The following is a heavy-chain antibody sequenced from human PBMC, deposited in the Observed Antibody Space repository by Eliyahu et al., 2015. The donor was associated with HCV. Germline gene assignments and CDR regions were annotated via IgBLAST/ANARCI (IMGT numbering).Heavy chain of an antibody. CDR2: IYWDDXK. CDR1: GFXLSTTEVG. V-gene: IGHV2-5*02. D-gene: IGHD2/OR15-2a*01. CDR3: AQYRGLLSAVE. J-gene: IGHJ4*02. Sequence: QITLKESGPTLVRPTQTLTLTCTFSGFXLSTTEVGVGXIRQPPRKALEWLAXIYWDDXKRYSPSLKNRLTSTKDTSKNQVVLIMTNMDPVDTATYYCAQYRGLLSAVEWGQGTLVTVSS.